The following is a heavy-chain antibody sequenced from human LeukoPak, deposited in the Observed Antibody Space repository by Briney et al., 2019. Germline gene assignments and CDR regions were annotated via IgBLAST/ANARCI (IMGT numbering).Heavy chain of an antibody. D-gene: IGHD2-2*01. J-gene: IGHJ4*02. Sequence: GRSLRLSCAASGFTFSSYAMHWVRQAPGKGLEWVALITYDGSNKYYADSVKGRFTISRDNSKNTLCLQMNSLRAEDTAVYYCADPPVGYWGQGTLVTVSS. CDR3: ADPPVGY. CDR2: ITYDGSNK. CDR1: GFTFSSYA. V-gene: IGHV3-30-3*01.